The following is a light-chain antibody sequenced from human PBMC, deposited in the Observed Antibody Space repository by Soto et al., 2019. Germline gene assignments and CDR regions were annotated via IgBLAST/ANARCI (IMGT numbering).Light chain of an antibody. CDR2: GAS. CDR3: QQYNDYPPLT. CDR1: QSVSSN. V-gene: IGKV3-15*01. J-gene: IGKJ4*01. Sequence: EIVMTQSPATLSVSPGERATLSCRGSQSVSSNLAWYQQKPGQAPRLLIYGASTRATGIPARFSGSGSGTEFTLTISSLQSEDFAVYYCQQYNDYPPLTFGGGTKVEIK.